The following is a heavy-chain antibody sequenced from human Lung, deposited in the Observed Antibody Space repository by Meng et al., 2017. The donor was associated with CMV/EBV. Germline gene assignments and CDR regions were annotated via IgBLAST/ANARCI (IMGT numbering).Heavy chain of an antibody. CDR2: IYYSGST. V-gene: IGHV4-39*07. D-gene: IGHD1-1*01. CDR3: AKTGPGSRSSFDY. Sequence: SETLSLXXTVSGGSISRSSYYWGWIRQSPGKGLEWIGNIYYSGSTYYNPSLKSRVTISVDTSKNRFSLKLNSVTAADTAVYYCAKTGPGSRSSFDYWGQGTLVTVSS. CDR1: GGSISRSSYY. J-gene: IGHJ4*02.